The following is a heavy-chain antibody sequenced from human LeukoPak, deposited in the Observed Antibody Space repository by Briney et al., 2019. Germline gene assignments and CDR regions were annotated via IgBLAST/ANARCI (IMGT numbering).Heavy chain of an antibody. V-gene: IGHV1-2*02. Sequence: ASVKVSCKASGYTFTGSYIHWMRQAPGQGLEWMGWINCKSGATTYAQKFRGRVTMTKDRPIRTAYMELTRLKSDDTAVYYCARQSLLYYETLDAFDIWGQGTVVTVSS. D-gene: IGHD3-22*01. J-gene: IGHJ3*02. CDR3: ARQSLLYYETLDAFDI. CDR2: INCKSGAT. CDR1: GYTFTGSY.